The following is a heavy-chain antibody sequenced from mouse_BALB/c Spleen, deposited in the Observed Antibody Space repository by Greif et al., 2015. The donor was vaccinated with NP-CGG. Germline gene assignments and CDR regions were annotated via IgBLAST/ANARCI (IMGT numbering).Heavy chain of an antibody. Sequence: EVQLVESGGGLVQPGGSLKLSCAASGFDFSRYWMSWVRQAPGKGLEWIGDINPDSSTIKYTPSLKYKFIISRDNAKNTLYLQMSRVRSEYTALYFCARELGVHVVYWGQGTTLTVSS. V-gene: IGHV4-1*02. CDR3: ARELGVHVVY. J-gene: IGHJ2*01. CDR1: GFDFSRYW. D-gene: IGHD4-1*01. CDR2: INPDSSTI.